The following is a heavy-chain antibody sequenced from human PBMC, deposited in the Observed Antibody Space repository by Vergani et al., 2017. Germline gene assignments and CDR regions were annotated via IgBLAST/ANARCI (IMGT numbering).Heavy chain of an antibody. J-gene: IGHJ4*02. CDR3: ASMGSYGETSLDY. CDR2: IYTSGST. Sequence: QLQLQESGPGLVKPSETLSLTCTVSGGSISSSSYYWSWIRQPAGKGLEWIGRIYTSGSTNYNPSLKSRVTMSVDTSKNQFSLKLSSVTAADTAVYYCASMGSYGETSLDYWGQGTLVTVSS. CDR1: GGSISSSSYY. D-gene: IGHD5-18*01. V-gene: IGHV4-61*02.